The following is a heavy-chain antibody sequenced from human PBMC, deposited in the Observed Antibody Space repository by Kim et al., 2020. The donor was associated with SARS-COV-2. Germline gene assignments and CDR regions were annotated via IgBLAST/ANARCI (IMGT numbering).Heavy chain of an antibody. D-gene: IGHD5-18*01. CDR3: AKVADTAMVHFDY. J-gene: IGHJ4*02. V-gene: IGHV3-23*01. Sequence: YADSVKGRFTISRDNSKNTLYLQMNSLRAEDTAVYYCAKVADTAMVHFDYWGQGTLVTVSS.